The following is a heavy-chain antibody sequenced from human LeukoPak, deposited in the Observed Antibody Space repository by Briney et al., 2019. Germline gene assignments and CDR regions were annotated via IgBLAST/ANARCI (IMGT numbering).Heavy chain of an antibody. CDR1: GFTFSSYA. V-gene: IGHV3-23*01. D-gene: IGHD5-18*01. CDR3: AKLGEGGYSYDYLPYYFDY. CDR2: ISGSGGST. J-gene: IGHJ4*02. Sequence: PGGSLRLSCAASGFTFSSYAMSWVRQAPGKGLEWVSAISGSGGSTYYADSVKGRFTISRDNAKNSLYLQMNSLRAEDTAVYYCAKLGEGGYSYDYLPYYFDYWGQGTLVTVSS.